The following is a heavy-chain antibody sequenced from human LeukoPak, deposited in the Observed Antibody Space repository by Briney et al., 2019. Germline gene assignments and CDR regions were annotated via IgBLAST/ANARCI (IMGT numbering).Heavy chain of an antibody. J-gene: IGHJ4*02. CDR2: INPNSGGT. V-gene: IGHV1-2*02. CDR1: GYTFTGYY. Sequence: ASVKVSRKASGYTFTGYYMHWVRQAPGQGLEWMGWINPNSGGTNYAQKFQGRVTMTRDTSTSTAYMELSRLRSDDTAVYYCARDYGGNSLLYWGQGTLVTVSS. D-gene: IGHD4-23*01. CDR3: ARDYGGNSLLY.